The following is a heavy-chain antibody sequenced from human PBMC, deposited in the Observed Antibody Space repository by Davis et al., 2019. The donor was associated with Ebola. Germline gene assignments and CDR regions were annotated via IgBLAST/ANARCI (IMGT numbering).Heavy chain of an antibody. V-gene: IGHV1-46*01. CDR3: AREEIVVVVAATGYYYGMDV. Sequence: ASVKVSCKASGYTFTGYYMHWVRQAPGQGLEWMGIINPSGGNTSYAQKFQGRVTMTRDTSTSTVYMELSSLRSEDTAVYYCAREEIVVVVAATGYYYGMDVWGKGTTVTVSS. CDR1: GYTFTGYY. CDR2: INPSGGNT. J-gene: IGHJ6*04. D-gene: IGHD2-15*01.